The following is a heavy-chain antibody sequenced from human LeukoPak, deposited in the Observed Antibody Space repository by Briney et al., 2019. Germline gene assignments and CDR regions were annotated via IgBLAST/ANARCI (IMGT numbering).Heavy chain of an antibody. CDR1: GYTFTSYG. D-gene: IGHD4/OR15-4a*01. V-gene: IGHV1-18*01. Sequence: ASVKVSCKASGYTFTSYGISWVRQAPGQGLEWMGWISAYNGNTNYAQKLQGRVTMTTDTSTSTAYMELRSLRSDDTAVYYCARRVQAQYYYYYYYMDVWGKGTTVTVSS. CDR3: ARRVQAQYYYYYYYMDV. J-gene: IGHJ6*03. CDR2: ISAYNGNT.